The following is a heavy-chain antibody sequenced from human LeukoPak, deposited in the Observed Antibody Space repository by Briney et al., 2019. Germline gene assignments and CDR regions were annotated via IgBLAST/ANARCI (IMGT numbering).Heavy chain of an antibody. CDR2: IYSGGST. V-gene: IGHV3-66*01. CDR3: ARDGIAVAATDYFDY. CDR1: GFTVSSNY. D-gene: IGHD6-19*01. J-gene: IGHJ4*02. Sequence: PGGSLRLSCAASGFTVSSNYMSWVRQAPGKGLEWVSVIYSGGSTYYADSVKGRFTISRDNSKNTLYLQMNSLRAEDTAVYYCARDGIAVAATDYFDYWGQGTLVTVSS.